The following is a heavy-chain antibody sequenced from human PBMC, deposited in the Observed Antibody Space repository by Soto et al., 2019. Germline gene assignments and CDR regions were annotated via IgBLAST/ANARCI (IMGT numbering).Heavy chain of an antibody. CDR1: GYTFTSYD. V-gene: IGHV1-8*01. J-gene: IGHJ6*02. D-gene: IGHD3-3*01. CDR3: ARSGWSGDQRSLVMDV. Sequence: QVQLVQSGAEVKKPGASVKVSCKASGYTFTSYDINWVRQATGQAPEWMGWKNPNSGNTGYAQKVQGRVTMTRNTSISTSYMDLRSLRSEDTAVYYCARSGWSGDQRSLVMDVWGRGTTVTVSS. CDR2: KNPNSGNT.